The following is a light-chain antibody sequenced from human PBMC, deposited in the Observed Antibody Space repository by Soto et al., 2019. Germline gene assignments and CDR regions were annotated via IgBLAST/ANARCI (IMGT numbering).Light chain of an antibody. CDR3: SSYTSSSTRV. CDR1: SSDVGGYNY. J-gene: IGLJ1*01. Sequence: QSALTQPASVSGSPGQSITISCTGTSSDVGGYNYVSWYQQHPGKAPQLMIYDVSNRPSGVSNRFSGSKSGNTASLTISGLPAEDEADYYCSSYTSSSTRVFGTGTKVTVL. CDR2: DVS. V-gene: IGLV2-14*01.